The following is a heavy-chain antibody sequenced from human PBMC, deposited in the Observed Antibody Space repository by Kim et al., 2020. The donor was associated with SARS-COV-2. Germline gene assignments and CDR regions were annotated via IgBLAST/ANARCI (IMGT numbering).Heavy chain of an antibody. Sequence: GGSLRLSCAASGFTFSSYWMHWVRQAPGKGLVWVSRINSDGSSTSYADSVKGRFTISRDNAKNTLYLQMNSLRAEDTAVYYCARALQDYGGNPYYYYGMDVWGQGTTVTVSS. CDR2: INSDGSST. V-gene: IGHV3-74*01. CDR1: GFTFSSYW. CDR3: ARALQDYGGNPYYYYGMDV. D-gene: IGHD4-17*01. J-gene: IGHJ6*02.